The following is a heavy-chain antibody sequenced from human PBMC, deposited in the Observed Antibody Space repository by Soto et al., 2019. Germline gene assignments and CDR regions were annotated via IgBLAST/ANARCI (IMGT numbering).Heavy chain of an antibody. Sequence: SLRLSCAASGFTFDHYAMHWVRQVPGKGLEWVSGINWNSGSIGYGDSVKGRFAISRDNAKNSLHLQMNSLSAEDTAFYYCVKDESINWYSGHFRHWGQGTLVTVSS. CDR3: VKDESINWYSGHFRH. D-gene: IGHD6-13*01. CDR2: INWNSGSI. J-gene: IGHJ1*01. V-gene: IGHV3-9*01. CDR1: GFTFDHYA.